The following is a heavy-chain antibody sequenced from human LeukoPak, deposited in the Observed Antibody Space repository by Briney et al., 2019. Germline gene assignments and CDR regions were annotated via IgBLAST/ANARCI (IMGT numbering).Heavy chain of an antibody. D-gene: IGHD2-21*02. J-gene: IGHJ4*02. CDR2: IYASGNT. CDR1: GGSISSYY. CDR3: ARQGVATAIDY. V-gene: IGHV4-4*07. Sequence: SETLSLTCTVSGGSISSYYWSWIRQPAGKGLEWIGRIYASGNTNYNPSLKSRVTMSVDTSKNLFALKLSSVTAADAAVYYCARQGVATAIDYWGQGTLVTVSS.